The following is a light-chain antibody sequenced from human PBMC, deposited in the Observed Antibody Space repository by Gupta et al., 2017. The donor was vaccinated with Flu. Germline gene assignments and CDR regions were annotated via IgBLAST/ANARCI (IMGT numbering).Light chain of an antibody. J-gene: IGKJ2*01. Sequence: DIVMTQSPLSLPVTPGEPASISCRSSQSLLHSNGYNYLDWYLQRPEQSPQLLIYLGSNRASGVTDRFSGSGSGTDFTLKSSRGEAEDVGVYYGMQDLQTLTFGQGTKLEIK. CDR2: LGS. CDR1: QSLLHSNGYNY. CDR3: MQDLQTLT. V-gene: IGKV2-28*01.